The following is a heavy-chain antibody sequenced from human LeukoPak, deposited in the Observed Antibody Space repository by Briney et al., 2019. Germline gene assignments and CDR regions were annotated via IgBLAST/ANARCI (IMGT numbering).Heavy chain of an antibody. J-gene: IGHJ4*02. V-gene: IGHV3-30*18. CDR2: ISYDGSNK. CDR1: GFTFSSYG. Sequence: GGSLRLSCAASGFTFSSYGMHWVRQAPGKGLEWVAVISYDGSNKYYADSVKGRFTISRDNSKNTLYLQMNSLRAEDTAVYYCAKAPFRWRELRTGFDYWGQGTLVTVSS. CDR3: AKAPFRWRELRTGFDY. D-gene: IGHD1-26*01.